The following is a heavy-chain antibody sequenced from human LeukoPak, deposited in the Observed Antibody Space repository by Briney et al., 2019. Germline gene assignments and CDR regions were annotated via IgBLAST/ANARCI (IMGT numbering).Heavy chain of an antibody. J-gene: IGHJ4*02. CDR2: INHSGST. D-gene: IGHD3-10*01. CDR1: GGSFSGYY. V-gene: IGHV4-34*01. CDR3: ARGKTYYYGSGRPYYFDY. Sequence: SETLSLTCAVYGGSFSGYYWSWIRQPPGKGLEWIGEINHSGSTNYNPSLKSRVTISVDTSKNQFSLKLSSVTAADTAVYYCARGKTYYYGSGRPYYFDYWGQGTLVTVSS.